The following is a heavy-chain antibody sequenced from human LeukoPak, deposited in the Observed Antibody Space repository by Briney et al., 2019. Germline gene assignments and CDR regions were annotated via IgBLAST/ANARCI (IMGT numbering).Heavy chain of an antibody. CDR1: GFTFGDYA. J-gene: IGHJ4*02. V-gene: IGHV3-49*04. CDR2: IRSKAYGGTT. Sequence: GGSLRLSCTASGFTFGDYAMSWVRQAPGKGLEWVGFIRSKAYGGTTEYAASVKGRFTISRDDSKSIAYLQMNSLKTEDTAVYYCTRLMYGSSPHYWGQGTLVTVSS. CDR3: TRLMYGSSPHY. D-gene: IGHD6-13*01.